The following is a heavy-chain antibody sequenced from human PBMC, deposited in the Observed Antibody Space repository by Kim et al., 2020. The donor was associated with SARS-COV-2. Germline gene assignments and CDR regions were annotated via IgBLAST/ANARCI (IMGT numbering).Heavy chain of an antibody. J-gene: IGHJ4*02. CDR3: ARATGVITYYFAY. D-gene: IGHD3-22*01. Sequence: GGSLRLSCAASGFTFSSYGMHWVRQAPGKGLEWVAVIWYDGSNKYYADSVKGRFTISRDNSKNTLYLQMNSLRAEDTAVYYCARATGVITYYFAYWGQGTRVTVSS. V-gene: IGHV3-33*01. CDR2: IWYDGSNK. CDR1: GFTFSSYG.